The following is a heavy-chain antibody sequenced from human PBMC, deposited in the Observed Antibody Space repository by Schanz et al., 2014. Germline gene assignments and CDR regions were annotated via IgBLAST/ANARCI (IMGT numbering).Heavy chain of an antibody. CDR3: ARFLARYQYYGVDV. D-gene: IGHD3-3*01. CDR2: ISSSSMYI. CDR1: GFSVSTYG. Sequence: EVRLVESGGGLVKPGGSLRLSCAASGFSVSTYGMTWVRQAPGKGLEWVSSISSSSMYIYQADSMRGRFTISRDNGETSVYLQINSLRVEDTAVYYCARFLARYQYYGVDVWGQGTTVIVSS. J-gene: IGHJ6*02. V-gene: IGHV3-21*04.